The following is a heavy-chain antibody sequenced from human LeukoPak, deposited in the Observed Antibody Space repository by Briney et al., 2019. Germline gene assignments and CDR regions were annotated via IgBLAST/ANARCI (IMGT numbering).Heavy chain of an antibody. Sequence: GSLRLSCAASGFTFNSFAMSWVRQAPGKGLEWVLAISGSGGHTHHADSVTGRFTISRDNAKNSLYLQMNSLRAEDTAVYYCARQGKVVPAASWGMPDYWGQGTLVTVSS. CDR1: GFTFNSFA. CDR3: ARQGKVVPAASWGMPDY. CDR2: ISGSGGHT. D-gene: IGHD2-2*01. V-gene: IGHV3-23*01. J-gene: IGHJ4*02.